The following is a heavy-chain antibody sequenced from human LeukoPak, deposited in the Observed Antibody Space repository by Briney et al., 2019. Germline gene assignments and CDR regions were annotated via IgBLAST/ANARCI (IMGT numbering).Heavy chain of an antibody. Sequence: SGGSLRLSCAASGFTFSSYAMTWVRQAPGKGLEWVSTISGSGDTTYYADSVKGRFTISRDNSKNTLYLQMNSLRAEDTAVYYCAKDLVTGSLDYWGQGTLVTVSS. CDR1: GFTFSSYA. V-gene: IGHV3-23*01. J-gene: IGHJ4*02. D-gene: IGHD3-10*01. CDR3: AKDLVTGSLDY. CDR2: ISGSGDTT.